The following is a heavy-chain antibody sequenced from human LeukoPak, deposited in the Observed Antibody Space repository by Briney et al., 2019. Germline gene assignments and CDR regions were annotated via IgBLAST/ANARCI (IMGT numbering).Heavy chain of an antibody. Sequence: PSETLSLTCAVYGGSFSGYYWSWIRQPPGKGLEWIGEINHSGSTNYNPSLKSRVTISVDTSRNQFSLKLSSVTAADTAVYYCARRRVVVVAATVPSLKRYCYFDLWGRGTLVTVSS. CDR3: ARRRVVVVAATVPSLKRYCYFDL. J-gene: IGHJ2*01. CDR1: GGSFSGYY. CDR2: INHSGST. V-gene: IGHV4-34*01. D-gene: IGHD2-15*01.